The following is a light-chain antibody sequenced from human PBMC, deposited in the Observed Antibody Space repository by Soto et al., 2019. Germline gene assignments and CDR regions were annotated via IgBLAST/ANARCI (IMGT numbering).Light chain of an antibody. CDR2: GAS. CDR1: QSINNN. CDR3: QQYNDWPLI. Sequence: EIVMTQSPATLSVSPGERATLSCRASQSINNNLAWYQQKRGQGPRLLIYGASSRATGTPARFSGSGSGTGFTLSISSLQSEDFAIYYCQQYNDWPLIFGGGTKVEIK. J-gene: IGKJ4*01. V-gene: IGKV3-15*01.